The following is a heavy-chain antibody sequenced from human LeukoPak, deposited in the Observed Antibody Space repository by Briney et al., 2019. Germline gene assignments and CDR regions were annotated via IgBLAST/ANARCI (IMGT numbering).Heavy chain of an antibody. CDR1: GGTFSSYA. D-gene: IGHD2-2*01. CDR3: ARANALYCSSTSCLFDY. Sequence: ASVKVSCKASGGTFSSYAISWVRQAPGQGLEWMAWINPNSGGTYYAQNFHDRITMTRDTSTSTAYMELSRLRSDDTAIYYCARANALYCSSTSCLFDYWGQGTLVTVSS. V-gene: IGHV1-2*02. CDR2: INPNSGGT. J-gene: IGHJ4*02.